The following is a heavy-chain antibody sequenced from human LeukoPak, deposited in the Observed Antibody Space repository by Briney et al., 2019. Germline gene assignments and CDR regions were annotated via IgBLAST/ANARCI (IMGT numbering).Heavy chain of an antibody. CDR2: TNPNSGDT. CDR3: ANIAAAATDS. CDR1: GYTFTSYD. V-gene: IGHV1-8*01. J-gene: IGHJ4*02. Sequence: ASVKVSCKASGYTFTSYDIHWVRQATGQGLEWMGWTNPNSGDTGYAQKLQGRVTMTRDTSISTAYMELNSLRPEDTAIYYCANIAAAATDSWGQGTLVTVSS. D-gene: IGHD6-13*01.